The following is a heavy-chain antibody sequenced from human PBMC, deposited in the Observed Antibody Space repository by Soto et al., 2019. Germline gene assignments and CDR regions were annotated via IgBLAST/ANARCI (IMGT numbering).Heavy chain of an antibody. CDR2: INPSGGST. D-gene: IGHD3-16*02. V-gene: IGHV1-46*03. CDR3: ARDGRMITFGGVIAPYYYYYMDV. CDR1: GYTFTSYY. Sequence: ASVKVSCKASGYTFTSYYMHWVRQAPGQGLEWMGIINPSGGSTSYAQKFQGRVTMTRDTSTSTVYMELSSLRSEDTAVYYCARDGRMITFGGVIAPYYYYYMDVWGKGTTVTVSS. J-gene: IGHJ6*03.